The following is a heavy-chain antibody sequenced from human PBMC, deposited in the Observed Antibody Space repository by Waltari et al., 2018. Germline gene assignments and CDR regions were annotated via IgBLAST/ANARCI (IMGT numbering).Heavy chain of an antibody. Sequence: EVQLLESGGGLVRPGGSLRLSGAAPGFTFSRSAMRRGRQAPGKGLEWVSAISGSGGSTYYADSVKGRFTISRDNSKNTLYLQMNSLRAEDTAVYYCAKDPDLLGGMDVWGQGTTVTVSS. CDR3: AKDPDLLGGMDV. D-gene: IGHD3-16*01. CDR1: GFTFSRSA. CDR2: ISGSGGST. V-gene: IGHV3-23*01. J-gene: IGHJ6*02.